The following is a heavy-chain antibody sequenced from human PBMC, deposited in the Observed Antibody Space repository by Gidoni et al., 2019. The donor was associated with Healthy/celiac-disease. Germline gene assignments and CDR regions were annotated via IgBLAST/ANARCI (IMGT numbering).Heavy chain of an antibody. CDR3: ARGANYYDSSGYYYEDY. CDR2: IIPILGIA. D-gene: IGHD3-22*01. CDR1: GGTFSSYT. Sequence: QVQLVQSGAEVKKPGSSVKVSCKASGGTFSSYTISWVRQAPGQGFEWMGRIIPILGIANYAQKFQGRVTITADKSTSTAYMELSSLRSEDTAVYYCARGANYYDSSGYYYEDYWGQGTLVTVSS. J-gene: IGHJ4*02. V-gene: IGHV1-69*02.